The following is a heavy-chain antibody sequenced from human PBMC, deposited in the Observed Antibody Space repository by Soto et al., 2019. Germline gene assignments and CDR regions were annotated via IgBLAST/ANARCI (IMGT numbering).Heavy chain of an antibody. CDR3: AKSSPQSRGDAFDI. Sequence: QVQLVESGGGVVQPGRSLRLSCAGSGITFSLWVRQAPGEGLEWVAVISSDGSNRYYADSVKGRFTISRDDSKTTLYLQMNSLSAEDTAVYYCAKSSPQSRGDAFDIWGQGTMVIVSS. V-gene: IGHV3-30*18. J-gene: IGHJ3*02. CDR1: GITFS. CDR2: ISSDGSNR.